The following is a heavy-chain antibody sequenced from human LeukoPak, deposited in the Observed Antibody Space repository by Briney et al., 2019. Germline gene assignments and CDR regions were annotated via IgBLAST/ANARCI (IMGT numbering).Heavy chain of an antibody. CDR2: ISSSSSTI. CDR3: ARDRYGVTGSSGWYTYDY. Sequence: GGSLRLSCAASGFTFSSYSMNWVRQAPGKGLEWVSYISSSSSTIYYADSVKGRFTISRDNAKNSLYLQMNSLRAEDTAVYYCARDRYGVTGSSGWYTYDYWGQGTLVTVSS. CDR1: GFTFSSYS. V-gene: IGHV3-48*01. J-gene: IGHJ4*02. D-gene: IGHD6-19*01.